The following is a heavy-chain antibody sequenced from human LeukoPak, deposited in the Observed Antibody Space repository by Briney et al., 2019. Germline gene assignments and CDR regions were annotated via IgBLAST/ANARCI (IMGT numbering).Heavy chain of an antibody. CDR1: GFTLSDYD. Sequence: GGSLRLSCAASGFTLSDYDIHWVRQAIGKGLDWVSGLGSAGDKYHAGSERGRFTISREDAENSVYLQMNGLRPEDTAIYYCARAKRETSTRPWTSGMDVWGQGTTVTVSS. D-gene: IGHD3/OR15-3a*01. J-gene: IGHJ6*02. V-gene: IGHV3-13*01. CDR3: ARAKRETSTRPWTSGMDV. CDR2: LGSAGDK.